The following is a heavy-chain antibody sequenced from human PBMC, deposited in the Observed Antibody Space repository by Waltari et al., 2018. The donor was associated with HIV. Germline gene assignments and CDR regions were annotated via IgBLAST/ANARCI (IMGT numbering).Heavy chain of an antibody. J-gene: IGHJ4*02. Sequence: EVQLVESGGGVVHPGGSLKLSCAASGFTSSGPTMHWVRQASGKGLEWVGRIRTKANSYATAYAASVKGRFIISRDDSKNTAYLQMNNLKTEDTAVYYCTRLVAAVAGTGYWGQGTLVTVSS. CDR1: GFTSSGPT. CDR3: TRLVAAVAGTGY. D-gene: IGHD6-19*01. CDR2: IRTKANSYAT. V-gene: IGHV3-73*01.